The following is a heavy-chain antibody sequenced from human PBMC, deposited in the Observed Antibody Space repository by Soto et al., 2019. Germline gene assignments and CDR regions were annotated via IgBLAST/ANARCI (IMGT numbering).Heavy chain of an antibody. CDR3: ARRFLCSSTSCYVYSGIAAATTGMDV. D-gene: IGHD2-2*01. V-gene: IGHV4-34*01. Sequence: SETLSLTCAVYGGSFSGYYWSWIRQPPGKGLEWIGEINHSGSTNYNPSLKSRVTISVDTSKNQFSLKLSSVTAADTAVYYCARRFLCSSTSCYVYSGIAAATTGMDVWGQGTTVTVSS. CDR2: INHSGST. CDR1: GGSFSGYY. J-gene: IGHJ6*02.